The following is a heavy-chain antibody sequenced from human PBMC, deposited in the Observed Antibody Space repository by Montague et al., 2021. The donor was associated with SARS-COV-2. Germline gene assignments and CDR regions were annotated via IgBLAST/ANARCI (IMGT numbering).Heavy chain of an antibody. CDR3: ARVFATVGAMDRNDF. CDR2: ISSSGSTI. Sequence: SLRLSCAASGFSFSSYEMNWVRQAPGKGLEWVSHISSSGSTIYYADSVTGRFTISRDNAKNSLYLQLNSLRAEDTAVYYCARVFATVGAMDRNDFWGQGTLVTVSS. V-gene: IGHV3-48*03. J-gene: IGHJ4*02. CDR1: GFSFSSYE. D-gene: IGHD1-26*01.